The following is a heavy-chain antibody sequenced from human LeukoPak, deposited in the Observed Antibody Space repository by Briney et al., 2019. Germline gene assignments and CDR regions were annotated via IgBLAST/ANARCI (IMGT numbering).Heavy chain of an antibody. CDR2: IIPIFGTA. CDR1: GGTFSSYA. Sequence: SVKVSCKASGGTFSSYAISWVRQAPGQGLEWMGGIIPIFGTANYAQKFQGRVTITADESTSTAYMELSSLRSEDTAVCYCARTRSSLRLGELSDDDAFDIWGQGTMVTVSS. D-gene: IGHD3-16*02. J-gene: IGHJ3*02. V-gene: IGHV1-69*13. CDR3: ARTRSSLRLGELSDDDAFDI.